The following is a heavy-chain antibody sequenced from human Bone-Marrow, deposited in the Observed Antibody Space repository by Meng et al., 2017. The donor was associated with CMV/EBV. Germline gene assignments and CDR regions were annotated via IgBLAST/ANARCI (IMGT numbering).Heavy chain of an antibody. CDR1: GYTFTSYG. Sequence: ASVKVSCKASGYTFTSYGISWVRQAPGQGLEWMGWISAYNGNTNYAQKLQGRVTMTTDTSTSTAYMELRSLRSDDTAVYYCARESPLVRMVYAIPYGMDVWGQGTTVTV. V-gene: IGHV1-18*01. D-gene: IGHD2-8*01. CDR3: ARESPLVRMVYAIPYGMDV. CDR2: ISAYNGNT. J-gene: IGHJ6*02.